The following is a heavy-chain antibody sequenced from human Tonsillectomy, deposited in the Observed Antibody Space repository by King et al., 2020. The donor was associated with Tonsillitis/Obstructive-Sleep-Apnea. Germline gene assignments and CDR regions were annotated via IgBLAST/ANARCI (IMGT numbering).Heavy chain of an antibody. CDR2: ISSSGSTI. Sequence: VQLVESGGGLVQPGGSLRLSCAASGFTFSSYEMNWVRQAPGKGLEWVSYISSSGSTIYYADSVKGRFTISRDNAKNSLYLQMNSLRAEDTAVYYCARDRKDRDAVDIWGQGTMVTVSS. D-gene: IGHD1-14*01. CDR3: ARDRKDRDAVDI. J-gene: IGHJ3*02. CDR1: GFTFSSYE. V-gene: IGHV3-48*03.